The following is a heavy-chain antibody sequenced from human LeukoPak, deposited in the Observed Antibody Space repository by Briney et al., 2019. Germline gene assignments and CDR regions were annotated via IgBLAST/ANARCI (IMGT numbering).Heavy chain of an antibody. CDR1: GGSISSYY. J-gene: IGHJ4*02. D-gene: IGHD5-18*01. CDR2: IYYSGST. CDR3: ARHVQDTAMVTPLYYFDY. V-gene: IGHV4-59*08. Sequence: SETLSLTCTVSGGSISSYYWSWIRQTPGKGLEWIGYIYYSGSTKYNPSLKSRVTISVDTSKNQFSLKLSSVTAADTAVYYCARHVQDTAMVTPLYYFDYRGQGTLVTVSS.